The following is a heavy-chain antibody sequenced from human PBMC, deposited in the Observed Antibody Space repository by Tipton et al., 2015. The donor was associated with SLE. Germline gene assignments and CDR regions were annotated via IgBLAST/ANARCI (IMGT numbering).Heavy chain of an antibody. CDR2: IYNSGYT. J-gene: IGHJ4*02. V-gene: IGHV4-4*07. D-gene: IGHD3-10*01. CDR1: GGPIGNFY. CDR3: ARGGEYDILLFDS. Sequence: TLSLTCSVFGGPIGNFYWSWIRQPAGQGLEWIGRIYNSGYTNYNPSLKSRVTMSVDMSKNQFSLKLTSVTAADTAVYYCARGGEYDILLFDSWGQGTLVTVSS.